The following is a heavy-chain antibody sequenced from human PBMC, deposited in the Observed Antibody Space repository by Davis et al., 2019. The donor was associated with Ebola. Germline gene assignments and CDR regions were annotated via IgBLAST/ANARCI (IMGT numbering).Heavy chain of an antibody. CDR1: GFTFSGSA. CDR2: IRSKANSYAT. CDR3: TSTAGTNDY. Sequence: GESLKISCAASGFTFSGSAMHWVRQASEKGLEWVGRIRSKANSYATAYAASVKGRFTISRDDSKNTAYLQMNSLKTEDTAVYYCTSTAGTNDYWGQGTLVTVSS. V-gene: IGHV3-73*01. D-gene: IGHD6-13*01. J-gene: IGHJ4*02.